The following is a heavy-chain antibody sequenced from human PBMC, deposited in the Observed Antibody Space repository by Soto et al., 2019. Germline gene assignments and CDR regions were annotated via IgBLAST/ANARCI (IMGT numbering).Heavy chain of an antibody. CDR2: IYYSGST. CDR1: GGSVSSGSYY. CDR3: VRILIDCSSTSCYTPLFYP. Sequence: SETLSLTCTVSGGSVSSGSYYWSWIRQPPGKGLEWIGYIYYSGSTNYNPSLKSRVTISVDTSKNQFSLKLSSVTAADTAVYYCVRILIDCSSTSCYTPLFYPRGQGTLVTVSS. V-gene: IGHV4-61*01. D-gene: IGHD2-2*01. J-gene: IGHJ5*02.